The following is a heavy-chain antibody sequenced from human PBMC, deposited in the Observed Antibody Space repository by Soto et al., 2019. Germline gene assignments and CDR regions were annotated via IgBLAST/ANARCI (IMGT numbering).Heavy chain of an antibody. V-gene: IGHV3-23*01. D-gene: IGHD2-8*02. CDR2: ILVGGST. Sequence: LRLSCAVSGFICSSYDMSWVRQAPGKGLEWVSTILVGGSTHYEDSVKGRFTISRDTSKNTVYLQMNSLTAGDTAVYYCAKATATGGGAFEICGQGTMVTVSS. CDR3: AKATATGGGAFEI. J-gene: IGHJ3*02. CDR1: GFICSSYD.